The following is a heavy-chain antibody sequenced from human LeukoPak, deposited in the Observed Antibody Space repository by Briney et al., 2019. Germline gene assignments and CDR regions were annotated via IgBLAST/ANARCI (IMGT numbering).Heavy chain of an antibody. CDR1: GFTFSSYW. CDR3: ARDLPSWQPLAVGYYFDY. CDR2: IKQDGSEK. V-gene: IGHV3-7*01. J-gene: IGHJ4*02. D-gene: IGHD4-23*01. Sequence: GGSLRLSCAASGFTFSSYWMSWVRQAPGKGLEWVANIKQDGSEKYYVDSVKGRFTISRDNAKNSLYLQMNRLRAEDTAVYYCARDLPSWQPLAVGYYFDYWGQGTLVTVSS.